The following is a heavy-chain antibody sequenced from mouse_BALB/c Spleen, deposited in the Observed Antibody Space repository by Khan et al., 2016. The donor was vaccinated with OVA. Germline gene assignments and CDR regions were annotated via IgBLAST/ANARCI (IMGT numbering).Heavy chain of an antibody. CDR1: GYTFTNYG. D-gene: IGHD2-10*01. CDR2: INTYTGAP. CDR3: ASRPYFSYTVDY. J-gene: IGHJ4*01. V-gene: IGHV9-3-1*01. Sequence: LVESGPELRKPGETVKISCKASGYTFTNYGMNWVKQSPGKALKWMGWINTYTGAPTYADDFKGRFAFSLESSASTAYLQINNLKNEDTATYFWASRPYFSYTVDYWGQGTTVTVSS.